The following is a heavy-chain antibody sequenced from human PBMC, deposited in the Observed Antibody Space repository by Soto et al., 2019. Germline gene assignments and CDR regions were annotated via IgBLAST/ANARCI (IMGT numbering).Heavy chain of an antibody. D-gene: IGHD2-15*01. V-gene: IGHV1-2*04. CDR3: ARYSHILGYCSGGSCFDGMDV. CDR1: GYTFTGYY. Sequence: QVQLVQSGAEVKKPGASVKVSCKASGYTFTGYYMHWVRQAPGQGLEWMGWINPNSGGTNYAQKFQGWVTMTRATSISTAYMELSRLRSDDTAVYYCARYSHILGYCSGGSCFDGMDVWGQGTTVTVSS. CDR2: INPNSGGT. J-gene: IGHJ6*02.